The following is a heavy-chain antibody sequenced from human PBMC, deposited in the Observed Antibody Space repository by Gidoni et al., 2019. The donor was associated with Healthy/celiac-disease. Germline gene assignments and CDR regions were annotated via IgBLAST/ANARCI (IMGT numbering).Heavy chain of an antibody. CDR3: LSSSSWYRD. Sequence: EVQLVWSGGGLVQPGRSLRLSCTAYGFTFGDYAMSWVRQAPGKGLEWVGFIRSKAYGGTTEYAASVKGRFTISRDDSKSIAYLQMNSLKTEDTAVYYCLSSSSWYRDWGQGTLVTVSS. CDR2: IRSKAYGGTT. V-gene: IGHV3-49*04. J-gene: IGHJ4*02. D-gene: IGHD6-13*01. CDR1: GFTFGDYA.